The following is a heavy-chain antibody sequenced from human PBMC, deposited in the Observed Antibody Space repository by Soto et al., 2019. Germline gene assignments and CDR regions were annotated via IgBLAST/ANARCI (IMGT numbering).Heavy chain of an antibody. V-gene: IGHV1-18*01. CDR1: GFTFNRYG. CDR2: ISAYSGDT. D-gene: IGHD2-15*01. J-gene: IGHJ5*02. Sequence: ASVKVSCKSFGFTFNRYGINWVRQAPGQGLQWVGWISAYSGDTKYVENLQGRVTMTTDTSTSTVYMEMRNLRSDDTAIYYCARDWWGVDVDMNKNWLAPWGQGTMVTVSS. CDR3: ARDWWGVDVDMNKNWLAP.